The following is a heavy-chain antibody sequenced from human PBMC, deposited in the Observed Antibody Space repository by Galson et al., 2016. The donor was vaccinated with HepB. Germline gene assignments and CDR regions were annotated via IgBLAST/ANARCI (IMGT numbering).Heavy chain of an antibody. CDR2: ISYDGNKE. CDR3: AKDSILGATAGFYGIDV. J-gene: IGHJ6*02. Sequence: SLRLSCAASGFRITYYGLHWVRQAPGKGLEWVAVISYDGNKEYYADSVKGRFTIFRDNPKTTVYLEMNSLRVEDAAVYYCAKDSILGATAGFYGIDVWGQGTTVTVSS. CDR1: GFRITYYG. V-gene: IGHV3-30*18. D-gene: IGHD1-26*01.